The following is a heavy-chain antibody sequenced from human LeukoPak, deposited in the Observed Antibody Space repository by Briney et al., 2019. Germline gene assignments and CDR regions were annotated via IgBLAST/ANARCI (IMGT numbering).Heavy chain of an antibody. V-gene: IGHV3-30-3*01. D-gene: IGHD3-3*01. Sequence: GRSLRLSCAASGFTFSSYAMHWVRQAPGKELEWVAVISYDGSNKYYADSVKGRFTISRDNSKNTLYLQMNSLGAEDTAVHYCARDSPSYYDFWSGYEGRGYNWFDPWGQGTLVTVSS. J-gene: IGHJ5*02. CDR2: ISYDGSNK. CDR1: GFTFSSYA. CDR3: ARDSPSYYDFWSGYEGRGYNWFDP.